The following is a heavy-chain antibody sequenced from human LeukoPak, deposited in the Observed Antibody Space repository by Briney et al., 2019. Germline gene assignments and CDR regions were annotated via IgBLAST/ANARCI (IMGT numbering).Heavy chain of an antibody. D-gene: IGHD2-15*01. CDR1: GYSISSGYY. CDR2: IYHSGST. Sequence: SETLSLTCTVSGYSISSGYYWGWIRQPPGKGLEWIGSIYHSGSTYYNPSLKSRVTISVDTSKKQFSLKLTSVTAADTAVYYCARGGPKADIVVVVAAVGAFDIWGQGTMVTVSS. CDR3: ARGGPKADIVVVVAAVGAFDI. V-gene: IGHV4-38-2*02. J-gene: IGHJ3*02.